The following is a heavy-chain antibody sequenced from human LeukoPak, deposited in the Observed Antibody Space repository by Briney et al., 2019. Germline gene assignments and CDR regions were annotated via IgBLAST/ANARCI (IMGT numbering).Heavy chain of an antibody. D-gene: IGHD2-2*01. CDR2: ISGSDGST. CDR3: TRGYCYGASCYRFDY. Sequence: GGSLRLSCAASGFIFSTYAINWVRQSPGGGLEWVSSISGSDGSTYYEDSVKGRFTISRDISKNTLYLQMNSLRAEDTALYYCTRGYCYGASCYRFDYWGRGALVTVSS. J-gene: IGHJ4*02. CDR1: GFIFSTYA. V-gene: IGHV3-23*01.